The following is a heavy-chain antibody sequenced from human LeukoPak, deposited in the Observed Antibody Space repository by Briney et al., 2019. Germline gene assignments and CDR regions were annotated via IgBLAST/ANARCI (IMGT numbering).Heavy chain of an antibody. Sequence: GGSLRLSCAASGFTFDDYAMSWVRQAPGKGLEWVSRINWNGGSTSYADSVKGRFTISRDNAKNSLYLQMNSLRAEDTALYYCAKGYCSGGSCSRGYWGQGTLVTVSS. J-gene: IGHJ4*02. CDR2: INWNGGST. CDR3: AKGYCSGGSCSRGY. D-gene: IGHD2-15*01. V-gene: IGHV3-20*04. CDR1: GFTFDDYA.